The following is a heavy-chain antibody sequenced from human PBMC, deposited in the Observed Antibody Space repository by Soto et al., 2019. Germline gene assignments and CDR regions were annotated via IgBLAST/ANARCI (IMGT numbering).Heavy chain of an antibody. CDR1: GFTFSSYA. CDR2: ISGSGGST. CDR3: AKAPYYDYIWGSYRPSFHFDY. D-gene: IGHD3-16*02. Sequence: GGSLRLSCAASGFTFSSYAMSWVRQAPGKGLEWVSAISGSGGSTYYADSVKGRFTISRDNSKNTLYLQMNSLRAEDTAVYYCAKAPYYDYIWGSYRPSFHFDYWGQGTLVTVSS. J-gene: IGHJ4*02. V-gene: IGHV3-23*01.